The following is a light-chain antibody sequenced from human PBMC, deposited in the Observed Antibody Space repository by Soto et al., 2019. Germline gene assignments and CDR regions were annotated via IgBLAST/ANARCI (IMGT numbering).Light chain of an antibody. CDR3: QQYDNSPLT. CDR2: GAS. CDR1: RRITSSY. V-gene: IGKV3-20*01. Sequence: EIVMTQSPATLSLSPGERATLSCRASRRITSSYLAWYQQKPGQAPRLLIYGASSRATGIPDRFSGSGSGTEFTLTISRLEPEDFAVYYCQQYDNSPLTFGQGTKVDIK. J-gene: IGKJ1*01.